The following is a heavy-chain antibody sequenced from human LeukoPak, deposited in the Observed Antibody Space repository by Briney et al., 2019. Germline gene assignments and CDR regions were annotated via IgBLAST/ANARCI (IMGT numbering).Heavy chain of an antibody. V-gene: IGHV5-51*01. CDR1: AYSFTSYW. Sequence: GESLKISCWGSAYSFTSYWIGWVRQMPGKGLVWWVVINPGDADTRYNPSFQVRVTISADKSISTAYPQWSSLTASDTSMYYCARLKGVYGSSTSCPLGDWGQGTLVTVSS. CDR3: ARLKGVYGSSTSCPLGD. J-gene: IGHJ4*02. CDR2: INPGDADT. D-gene: IGHD2-2*01.